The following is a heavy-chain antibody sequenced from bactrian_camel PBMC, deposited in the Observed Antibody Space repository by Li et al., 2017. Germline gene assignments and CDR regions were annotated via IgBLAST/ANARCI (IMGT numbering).Heavy chain of an antibody. D-gene: IGHD7*01. CDR3: AAWRVAHTSMLSPMTYKY. V-gene: IGHV3S53*01. CDR2: IDNHSSV. Sequence: VQLVESGGGSVQPGGSLRLSCVTSASTYYSNCMAWFRQAPGKEREVVATIDNHSSVSFQRSVLGRFTISKDNAKNTLYLQMNSLQPEDTAMYYCAAWRVAHTSMLSPMTYKYWGQGTQVTVS. J-gene: IGHJ4*01. CDR1: ASTYYSNC.